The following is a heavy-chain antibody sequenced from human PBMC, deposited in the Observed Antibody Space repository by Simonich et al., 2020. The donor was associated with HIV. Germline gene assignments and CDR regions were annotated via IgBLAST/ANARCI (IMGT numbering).Heavy chain of an antibody. CDR1: GGSFSGYY. J-gene: IGHJ4*02. Sequence: QVQLQQWGAGLLKPSETLSLTCAVYGGSFSGYYWSWIRQPPGKGLEWIGENNHSGSTNYNPSLKSRVTISVDTSKNQFSLKLSSVTAADTAVYYCARRHPTTVTTPYFDYWGQGTPVTVSS. CDR3: ARRHPTTVTTPYFDY. CDR2: NNHSGST. V-gene: IGHV4-34*01. D-gene: IGHD4-17*01.